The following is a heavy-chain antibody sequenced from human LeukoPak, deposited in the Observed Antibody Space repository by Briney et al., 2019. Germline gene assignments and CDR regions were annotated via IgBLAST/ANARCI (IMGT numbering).Heavy chain of an antibody. J-gene: IGHJ5*02. D-gene: IGHD6-13*01. CDR3: ARDRFSAAVSTVDWFDP. CDR2: IIPILGIA. V-gene: IGHV1-69*04. Sequence: SVKVSCKASGGTFSSYAISWVRQAPGQGLEWMGRIIPILGIANYAQKFQGRVTITADKSTSTAYMELSSLRSEGTAVYYCARDRFSAAVSTVDWFDPWGQGTLVTVSS. CDR1: GGTFSSYA.